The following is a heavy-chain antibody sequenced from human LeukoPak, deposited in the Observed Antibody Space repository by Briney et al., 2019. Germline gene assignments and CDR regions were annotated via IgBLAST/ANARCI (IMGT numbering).Heavy chain of an antibody. D-gene: IGHD1-26*01. CDR1: GFTFSNYD. V-gene: IGHV3-23*01. CDR3: AKGGSGSPPLNDAFDI. J-gene: IGHJ3*02. Sequence: PGGSLRLSCSASGFTFSNYDMSWVRQAPGKGLECVSGISGSGGSTYYADSVKGRFTISRDNSKNTLYLQMNSLRAEDTAVYCCAKGGSGSPPLNDAFDIWGQGTMVTVSS. CDR2: ISGSGGST.